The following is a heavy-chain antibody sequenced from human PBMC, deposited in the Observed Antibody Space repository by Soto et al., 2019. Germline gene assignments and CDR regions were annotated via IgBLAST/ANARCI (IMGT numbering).Heavy chain of an antibody. J-gene: IGHJ5*02. CDR1: GGTLSSYT. Sequence: GASVEVSCKDSGGTLSSYTISWVRQAPGQGLEWMGRIIPILGIANYAQKFQGRVTITADKSTSTAYVELSSLRSEDTAVYYCARDDYGDTSWFDPWGQGTLVTVSS. CDR2: IIPILGIA. D-gene: IGHD4-17*01. CDR3: ARDDYGDTSWFDP. V-gene: IGHV1-69*04.